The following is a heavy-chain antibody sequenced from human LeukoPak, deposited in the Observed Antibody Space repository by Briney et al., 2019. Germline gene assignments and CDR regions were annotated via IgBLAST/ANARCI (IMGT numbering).Heavy chain of an antibody. D-gene: IGHD3-10*01. J-gene: IGHJ1*01. CDR3: ARVGNYYGSGSQKYFQH. Sequence: GGSLGLSCAASGFTVSSNYMSWVRQAPGKGLEWVSVIYSDGSTSYADSVKGRFTISRDNSKNTLYLQMNSLRAEDTAVYYCARVGNYYGSGSQKYFQHWGQGTLVTVSS. CDR1: GFTVSSNY. CDR2: IYSDGST. V-gene: IGHV3-53*01.